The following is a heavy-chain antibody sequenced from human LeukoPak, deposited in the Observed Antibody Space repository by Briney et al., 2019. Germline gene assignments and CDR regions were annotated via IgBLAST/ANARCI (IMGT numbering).Heavy chain of an antibody. V-gene: IGHV3-74*01. J-gene: IGHJ4*02. CDR2: INSDGSST. Sequence: GGSLRLSCAASGFTFSSYWMHWVRQVPGKGLVWVSRINSDGSSTNYADSYADSVKGRFTISRDNAKNTLYLQMNSLRAEDTAVYYCTRDQDDYGGNSPLGYWGQGTLVAVSS. CDR1: GFTFSSYW. CDR3: TRDQDDYGGNSPLGY. D-gene: IGHD4-23*01.